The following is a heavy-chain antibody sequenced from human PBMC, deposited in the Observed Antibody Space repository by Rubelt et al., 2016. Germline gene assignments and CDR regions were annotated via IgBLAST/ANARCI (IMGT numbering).Heavy chain of an antibody. D-gene: IGHD6-13*01. CDR3: ARGHVLAAAGSGAFDL. CDR1: GFTFSSYA. CDR2: VSGSGGST. Sequence: EVQLLESGGGLVQPGGSLRLSCAASGFTFSSYAMSWVRQAPGKGLEWVSGVSGSGGSTYYADSVKGRFTISRDNSRNTMYLQMSSLRAGDTAGYYCARGHVLAAAGSGAFDLWGQGTMVSVSS. V-gene: IGHV3-23*01. J-gene: IGHJ3*01.